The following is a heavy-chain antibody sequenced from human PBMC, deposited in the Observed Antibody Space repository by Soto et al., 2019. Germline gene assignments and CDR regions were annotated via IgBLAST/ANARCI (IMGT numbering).Heavy chain of an antibody. V-gene: IGHV4-30-4*01. Sequence: QVQLQESGSGLVKPSQSLSLTCTVSGVSLNTADTWWSWIRQSPGKGLEFIGYYHSGGSTYYGASFRSRVIIYADTSNSQLSLKLSSVTVADKAVYFCVRSRQMESGNDYGLDVWGQGTTVTVSS. D-gene: IGHD1-1*01. J-gene: IGHJ6*02. CDR2: YHSGGST. CDR1: GVSLNTADTW. CDR3: VRSRQMESGNDYGLDV.